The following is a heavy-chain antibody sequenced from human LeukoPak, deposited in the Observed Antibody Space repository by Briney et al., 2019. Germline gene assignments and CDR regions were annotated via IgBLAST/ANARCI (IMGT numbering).Heavy chain of an antibody. CDR3: ARDFARYFDWAIGN. J-gene: IGHJ4*02. V-gene: IGHV3-30-3*01. D-gene: IGHD3-9*01. CDR1: GFTFSSYA. Sequence: PGGSLRLSCAASGFTFSSYAMHWVRQAPGKGLEWVAVISYDGSNKYYADSVKGRFTISRDNSKNTLYLQMNSLRAEDTAVYYCARDFARYFDWAIGNWGQGTLVTVSS. CDR2: ISYDGSNK.